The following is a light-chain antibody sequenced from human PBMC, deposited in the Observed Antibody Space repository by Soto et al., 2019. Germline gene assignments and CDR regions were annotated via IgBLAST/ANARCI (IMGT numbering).Light chain of an antibody. J-gene: IGKJ5*01. CDR3: QQYNNWPFS. Sequence: EIGLTQSPGTLSLSPGERATLSCRASQSVTSPFLAWYQQKPGQPPRLLIYSTSGRATGIPDRFSGTGSETDFTLTISGLQSEDSAVYFCQQYNNWPFSFGQGTRLEIK. CDR2: STS. CDR1: QSVTSPF. V-gene: IGKV3-20*01.